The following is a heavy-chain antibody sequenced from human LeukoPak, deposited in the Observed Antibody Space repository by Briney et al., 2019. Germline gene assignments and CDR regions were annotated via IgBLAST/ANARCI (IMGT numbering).Heavy chain of an antibody. V-gene: IGHV3-9*01. D-gene: IGHD6-13*01. CDR2: INWKSNNI. CDR3: ARDRAGYFYAMDV. Sequence: GGSLRLSCAAAGFTFGDYAMHWVRQAPGKGLEWVSGINWKSNNIVYADSVKGLVTISRDNAKNSLYLQMNSLRTEDTALYYCARDRAGYFYAMDVWGQGTSVTVSS. CDR1: GFTFGDYA. J-gene: IGHJ6*02.